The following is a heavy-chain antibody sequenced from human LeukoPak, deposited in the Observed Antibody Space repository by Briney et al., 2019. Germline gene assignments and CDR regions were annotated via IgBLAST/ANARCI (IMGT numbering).Heavy chain of an antibody. CDR2: IIPIFGTG. Sequence: SVKVSCKASGGTFSSYAISWVRQAPGQGLEWMGEIIPIFGTGNYAQKFQGRVTITADESTSTAYMELSSLRSEDTAVYYCARTRTEYCSSTSCYRHYYYGMDVWGKGTTVTVSS. CDR3: ARTRTEYCSSTSCYRHYYYGMDV. D-gene: IGHD2-2*01. V-gene: IGHV1-69*01. J-gene: IGHJ6*04. CDR1: GGTFSSYA.